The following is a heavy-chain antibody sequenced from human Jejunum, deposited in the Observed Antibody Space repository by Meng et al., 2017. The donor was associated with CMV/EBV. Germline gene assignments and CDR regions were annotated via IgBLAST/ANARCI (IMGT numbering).Heavy chain of an antibody. CDR3: VRAVGGFDAFDI. CDR1: GFSFTDYY. V-gene: IGHV1-2*02. CDR2: INTNSGST. D-gene: IGHD1-26*01. Sequence: ASGFSFTDYYGHWVRQGPGQGFEWMGWINTNSGSTNHVQKIQGRVTMTRDTSTDTVFMELSGLKSDDTAVYYCVRAVGGFDAFDIWGQGTVVTVSS. J-gene: IGHJ3*02.